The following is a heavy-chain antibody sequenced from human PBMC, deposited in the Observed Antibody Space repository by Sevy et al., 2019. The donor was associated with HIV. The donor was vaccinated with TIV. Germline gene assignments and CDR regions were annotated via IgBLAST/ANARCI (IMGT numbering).Heavy chain of an antibody. CDR3: ASITMVRGVIIGLDY. Sequence: SETLSLTCTVSGGSISSSSYDWGWIRQPPGKGLEWIGSIYYSGSTYYNPSLKSRVTISVDTSKNQFSLKLSSVTAADTAVYYCASITMVRGVIIGLDYWGQGTLVTVSS. J-gene: IGHJ4*02. V-gene: IGHV4-39*01. D-gene: IGHD3-10*01. CDR1: GGSISSSSYD. CDR2: IYYSGST.